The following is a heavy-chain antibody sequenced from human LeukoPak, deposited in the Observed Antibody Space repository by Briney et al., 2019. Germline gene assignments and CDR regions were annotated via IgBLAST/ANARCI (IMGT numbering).Heavy chain of an antibody. Sequence: SETLSLTCTVTGASISSGGYYWSWIRQHPGKGLEWIGYISYSGSPYYNPSLKSRVTISVDTSRNQFSLKLSSVTAADTAVYYCARGPHCSSTSCYSEYFHHWGQGTLVTVSS. D-gene: IGHD2-2*01. V-gene: IGHV4-31*03. CDR1: GASISSGGYY. J-gene: IGHJ1*01. CDR2: ISYSGSP. CDR3: ARGPHCSSTSCYSEYFHH.